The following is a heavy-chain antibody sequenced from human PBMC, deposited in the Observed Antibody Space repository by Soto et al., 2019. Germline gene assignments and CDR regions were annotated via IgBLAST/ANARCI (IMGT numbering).Heavy chain of an antibody. D-gene: IGHD3-10*01. V-gene: IGHV4-39*01. CDR1: GGSISSSSYY. Sequence: SETLSLTCTVSGGSISSSSYYWGWIRQPPGKGLEWIGRIYYSGSTYYNPSLKSRVTISVDTSKNQFSLKLSSVTAADTAVYYCARGILSMVRGVIITRYGMDVWGQGTTVTVSS. CDR3: ARGILSMVRGVIITRYGMDV. J-gene: IGHJ6*02. CDR2: IYYSGST.